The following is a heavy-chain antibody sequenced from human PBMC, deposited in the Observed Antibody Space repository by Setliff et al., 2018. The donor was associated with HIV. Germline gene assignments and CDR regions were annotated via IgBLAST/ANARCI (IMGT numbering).Heavy chain of an antibody. Sequence: PSETLSLTCTVSGDSISSYFWSWIRQSPGKGLEWIGYIYYSGSVYYNPSLKSRLTISVDTSKNQFSVKLNSVPAADTAVYYCASHFGYCSSTSCEGYWGQGALVTVSS. CDR3: ASHFGYCSSTSCEGY. CDR2: IYYSGSV. J-gene: IGHJ4*02. V-gene: IGHV4-59*06. CDR1: GDSISSYF. D-gene: IGHD2-2*01.